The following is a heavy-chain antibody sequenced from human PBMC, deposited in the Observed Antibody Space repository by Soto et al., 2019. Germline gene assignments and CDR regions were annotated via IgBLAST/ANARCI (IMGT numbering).Heavy chain of an antibody. V-gene: IGHV1-3*01. Sequence: ASVQVSCKASGYTFTSYAMHWVRQAPGQRLEWMGWINAGNGNTKYSQKFQGRVTITRDTSASTAYMELSSLRSEDTAVYYCARAISTSRGNYWGQGTLVTVSS. CDR2: INAGNGNT. D-gene: IGHD2-2*01. J-gene: IGHJ4*02. CDR3: ARAISTSRGNY. CDR1: GYTFTSYA.